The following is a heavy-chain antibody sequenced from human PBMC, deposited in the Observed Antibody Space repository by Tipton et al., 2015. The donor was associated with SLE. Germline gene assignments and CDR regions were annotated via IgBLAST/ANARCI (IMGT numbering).Heavy chain of an antibody. J-gene: IGHJ4*02. D-gene: IGHD6-19*01. CDR1: GFTFSSYE. CDR2: ISSSGSTI. CDR3: AKLLSGWYDFDY. Sequence: GSLRLSCAASGFTFSSYEMNWVRQAPGKGLEWVSYISSSGSTIYYADSVKGRFTISRDNAKNSLHLQMNSLRAEDTAVYYCAKLLSGWYDFDYWGQGTLVTVSS. V-gene: IGHV3-48*03.